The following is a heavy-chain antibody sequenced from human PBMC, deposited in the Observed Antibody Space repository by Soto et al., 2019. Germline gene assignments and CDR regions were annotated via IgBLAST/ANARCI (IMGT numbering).Heavy chain of an antibody. V-gene: IGHV3-23*01. CDR1: GFTFSSYA. CDR3: AKPRYDSPMYYFDY. Sequence: EVQLLESGGGLVQPGGYLRLSCAASGFTFSSYAMSWVRQAPGKGLEWVSGISGSGGGNTYYTDSVKGRFTISRDNSKSTLYLQMNSLRADDTAGYYCAKPRYDSPMYYFDYWGQGTLVTVSS. D-gene: IGHD3-22*01. J-gene: IGHJ4*02. CDR2: ISGSGGGNT.